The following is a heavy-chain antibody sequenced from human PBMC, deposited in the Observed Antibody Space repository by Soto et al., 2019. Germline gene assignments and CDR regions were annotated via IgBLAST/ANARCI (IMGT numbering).Heavy chain of an antibody. CDR3: AKDGAAVVYYDILTGYDY. CDR1: GFTFSSYA. Sequence: PGGSLRLSCAASGFTFSSYARSWVRQAPGKGLEWVSAISGSGGSTYYADSVKGRFTISRDNSKNTLYLQMNSLRAEDTAVYYCAKDGAAVVYYDILTGYDYWGQGTLVTVSS. CDR2: ISGSGGST. V-gene: IGHV3-23*01. J-gene: IGHJ4*02. D-gene: IGHD3-9*01.